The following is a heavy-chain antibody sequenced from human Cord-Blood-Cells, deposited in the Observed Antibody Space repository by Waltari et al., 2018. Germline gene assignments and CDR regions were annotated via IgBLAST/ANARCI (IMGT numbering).Heavy chain of an antibody. CDR3: ASAEGSSGWYYFDY. CDR1: GYTFTGYY. J-gene: IGHJ4*02. CDR2: INPNSGGT. Sequence: QVQLVQSGAEVKKPGASVKVSCKASGYTFTGYYMHWVRQAPGQGLEWMGWINPNSGGTNNAKKLQGWVTMTRDTSISTANMELGRLRSDDTAVYYCASAEGSSGWYYFDYWGQGTLVTVSS. D-gene: IGHD6-19*01. V-gene: IGHV1-2*04.